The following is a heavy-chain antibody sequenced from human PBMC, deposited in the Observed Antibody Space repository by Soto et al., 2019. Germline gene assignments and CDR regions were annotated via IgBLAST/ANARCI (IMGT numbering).Heavy chain of an antibody. V-gene: IGHV3-30*04. CDR2: ITRDGYNK. Sequence: GSLRLSCAVSGFIFKNYALNWVRQAPGKGLEWVASITRDGYNKYYADSVKGRFTISRDNSKNTLSLQMTALRVEDSSVYYCTKSSGGSSSVGMDYWGPGTLVTVSS. J-gene: IGHJ4*02. CDR3: TKSSGGSSSVGMDY. D-gene: IGHD6-6*01. CDR1: GFIFKNYA.